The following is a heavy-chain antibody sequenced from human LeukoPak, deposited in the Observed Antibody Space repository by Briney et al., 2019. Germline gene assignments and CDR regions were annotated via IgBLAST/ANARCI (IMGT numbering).Heavy chain of an antibody. V-gene: IGHV3-23*01. Sequence: GGSLRLSCAASGFAFSSYGMNWVRQAPGKGLEWVSGISGSGGSTYYADSVKGRFTISRDNSKNTLYLQMNSLRAEDTAVYYCAKSTTYYGMDVWGQGTTVTVSS. J-gene: IGHJ6*02. CDR1: GFAFSSYG. CDR2: ISGSGGST. CDR3: AKSTTYYGMDV. D-gene: IGHD4-11*01.